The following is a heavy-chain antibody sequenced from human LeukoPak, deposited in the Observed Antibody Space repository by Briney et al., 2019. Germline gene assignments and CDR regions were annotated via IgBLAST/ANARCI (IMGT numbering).Heavy chain of an antibody. CDR1: GFIFSSYA. CDR3: AREMRRRGGYIDSGELDY. V-gene: IGHV3-66*01. D-gene: IGHD3-10*01. CDR2: IYANSYT. J-gene: IGHJ4*02. Sequence: GGSLRLSCAASGFIFSSYAMSWVRQAPGKGLEWVSVIYANSYTYYADSVKGRFTISRDNSKNTLYLQMNSLRAEDTAVYYCAREMRRRGGYIDSGELDYWGQGALVTVSS.